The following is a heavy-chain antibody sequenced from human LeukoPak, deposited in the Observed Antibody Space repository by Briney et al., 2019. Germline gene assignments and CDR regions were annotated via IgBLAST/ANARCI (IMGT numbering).Heavy chain of an antibody. J-gene: IGHJ4*02. D-gene: IGHD6-19*01. CDR2: IYPGDSDT. V-gene: IGHV5-51*01. Sequence: EESLKISCKASGYTFTDHWIGWVRQMPGKGLEWMGIIYPGDSDTRYSPSFQGQVTISADRSISTAYLQWRNLQAPDTAMYYCARGDNSGWYFFDYWGQGTLVTVSS. CDR3: ARGDNSGWYFFDY. CDR1: GYTFTDHW.